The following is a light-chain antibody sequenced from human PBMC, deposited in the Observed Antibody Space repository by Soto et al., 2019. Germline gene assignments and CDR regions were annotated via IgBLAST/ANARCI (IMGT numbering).Light chain of an antibody. CDR3: QHYRSYPIA. CDR2: TAF. J-gene: IGKJ5*01. CDR1: QSIGYW. Sequence: DIQMTQSPSTLSASVGDRVTITCRASQSIGYWLAWYQQKQGKAPNLLIYTAFTLVSGAPSRFSGSGSGREFTLTISSLQPDNFETYYCQHYRSYPIAFGQGTRLESK. V-gene: IGKV1-5*03.